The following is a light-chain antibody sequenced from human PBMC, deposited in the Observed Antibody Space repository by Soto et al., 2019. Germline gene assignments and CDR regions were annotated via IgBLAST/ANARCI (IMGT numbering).Light chain of an antibody. CDR1: QSVSSN. CDR3: QQYNNWPPSWT. J-gene: IGKJ1*01. Sequence: EIVMTQSPATLSVSPGERATLSCRASQSVSSNLAWYQQKPGQAPRRLIYGASTRATGIPARFSGSGCGTEITLTISSMQSEDFAVYYCQQYNNWPPSWTFGQGTKVEIK. CDR2: GAS. V-gene: IGKV3-15*01.